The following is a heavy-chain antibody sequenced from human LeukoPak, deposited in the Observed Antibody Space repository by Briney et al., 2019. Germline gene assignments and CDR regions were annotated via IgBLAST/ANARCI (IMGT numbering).Heavy chain of an antibody. CDR2: IRYDGRSE. CDR3: ARTQLGTSTSFYFDL. D-gene: IGHD1-26*01. V-gene: IGHV3-30*02. J-gene: IGHJ4*02. CDR1: EFIFCDYD. Sequence: PGGSLRLSCAASEFIFCDYDMHWVRQAPGKGLEWVALIRYDGRSEYYSGYMQGRFTISRDNSKNNLFLNMNNLGPEDTAVYFCARTQLGTSTSFYFDLWGQGTLVTVSS.